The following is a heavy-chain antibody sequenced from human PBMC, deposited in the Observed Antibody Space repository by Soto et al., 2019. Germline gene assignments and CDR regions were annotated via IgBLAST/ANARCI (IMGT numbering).Heavy chain of an antibody. D-gene: IGHD6-19*01. CDR2: ISYDGTNK. V-gene: IGHV3-30*18. CDR3: AKAGGIAVAGTVADF. CDR1: GFTFSSYG. Sequence: PGGSLRLSCTASGFTFSSYGMHWVRQAPGKGLEWVAVISYDGTNKYYADSVKGRFTISRDNSKNTLYLQMNSLRAEDTAFYYCAKAGGIAVAGTVADFWGQGTLVTVSS. J-gene: IGHJ4*02.